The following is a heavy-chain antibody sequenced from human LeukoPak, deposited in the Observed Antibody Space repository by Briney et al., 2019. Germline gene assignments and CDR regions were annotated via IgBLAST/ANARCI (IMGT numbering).Heavy chain of an antibody. D-gene: IGHD4/OR15-4a*01. CDR3: ARNVTMVLPGQGAFDI. V-gene: IGHV4-38-2*01. J-gene: IGHJ3*02. CDR1: GYSISSGYY. CDR2: MYHSGST. Sequence: PSETLSLTCGVSGYSISSGYYWGWIRQPPGKGLEWIGSMYHSGSTYYNPSFKSRVTISIDTSKNQFSLKLRSVTAADTAVYFCARNVTMVLPGQGAFDIWGQGTMVTVSS.